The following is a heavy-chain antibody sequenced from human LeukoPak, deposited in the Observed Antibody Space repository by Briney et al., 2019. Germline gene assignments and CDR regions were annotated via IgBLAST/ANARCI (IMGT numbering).Heavy chain of an antibody. V-gene: IGHV3-33*01. CDR2: IWYDGSNK. D-gene: IGHD3-10*01. CDR3: ARGVGFGELLSYFDY. J-gene: IGHJ4*02. Sequence: GGSLRVSCAASGFTFSSYGMHWVRQAPGKGLEWVAVIWYDGSNKYYADSVKGRFTISRDNSKNTLYLQMNSLRAEDTAVYYCARGVGFGELLSYFDYWGQGTLATVSS. CDR1: GFTFSSYG.